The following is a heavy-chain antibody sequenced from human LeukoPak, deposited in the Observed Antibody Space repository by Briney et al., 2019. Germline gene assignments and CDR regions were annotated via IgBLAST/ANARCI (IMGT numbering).Heavy chain of an antibody. CDR1: GGSISSYY. CDR3: ARPAYGDYLDY. CDR2: IYHSGST. J-gene: IGHJ4*02. D-gene: IGHD4-17*01. V-gene: IGHV4-38-2*02. Sequence: SETLSLTCTVSGGSISSYYWGWIRHPPGKGLEWIGSIYHSGSTYYNPSLKSRVTISVDTSKNQFSLKLSSVTAADTAVYYCARPAYGDYLDYWGQGTLVTVSS.